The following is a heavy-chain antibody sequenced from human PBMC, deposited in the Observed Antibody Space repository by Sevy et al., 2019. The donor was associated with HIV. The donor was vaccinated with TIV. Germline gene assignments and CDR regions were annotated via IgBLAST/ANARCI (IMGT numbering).Heavy chain of an antibody. CDR3: GREMISMVPGVPDAFDI. CDR2: INNDGSNT. J-gene: IGHJ3*02. D-gene: IGHD3-10*01. V-gene: IGHV3-74*01. Sequence: GGCLRLSCAASGFTFGNYWMHWVRQAPGKGLVWISRINNDGSNTNYVDSVKGRFTTSRDNAKNTLYLQMNSLRAEDTAVYYCGREMISMVPGVPDAFDIWGQGTMVTVSS. CDR1: GFTFGNYW.